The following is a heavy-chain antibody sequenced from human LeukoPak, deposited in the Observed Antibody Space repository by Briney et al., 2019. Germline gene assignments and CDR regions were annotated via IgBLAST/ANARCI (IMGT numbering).Heavy chain of an antibody. CDR2: IYYSGST. V-gene: IGHV4-59*01. CDR1: GGSISSYY. CDR3: ARLATELWFGDLFDY. Sequence: SETLSLTCTVSGGSISSYYWSWIRQPPGKGLEWIGYIYYSGSTNYNPSLKSRVTISVDTSKNQFSLKLSSVTAADTAVYYCARLATELWFGDLFDYWGQGTLVTVSS. D-gene: IGHD3-10*01. J-gene: IGHJ4*02.